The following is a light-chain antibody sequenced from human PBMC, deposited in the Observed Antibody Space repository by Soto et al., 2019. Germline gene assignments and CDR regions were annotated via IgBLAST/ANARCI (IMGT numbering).Light chain of an antibody. J-gene: IGLJ2*01. CDR3: TSYTDRSPVI. CDR1: SSDVGYYNY. V-gene: IGLV2-14*03. Sequence: QSALTQPASVSGSPGQSITISCTGTSSDVGYYNYVSWYQHHPGKAPKLMIYDVSYRPSGVSYHFSGSKSGNTASPTISGLQAGDEADYYCTSYTDRSPVIFGGGTKLTVL. CDR2: DVS.